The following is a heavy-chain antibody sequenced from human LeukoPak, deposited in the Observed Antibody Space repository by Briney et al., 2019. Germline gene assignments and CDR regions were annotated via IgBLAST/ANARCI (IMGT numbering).Heavy chain of an antibody. V-gene: IGHV4-59*01. D-gene: IGHD2-2*01. CDR2: IYYSGST. CDR3: ASSYCSSTSCQGHYYYYMDV. CDR1: GGALSSYY. J-gene: IGHJ6*03. Sequence: SETLSLTCTVSGGALSSYYWSWIRQPPGKGLEWIGYIYYSGSTNYNPSLKSRVTISVDTSKNQFSLKLSSVTAADTAVYYCASSYCSSTSCQGHYYYYMDVWGKGTTVTVSS.